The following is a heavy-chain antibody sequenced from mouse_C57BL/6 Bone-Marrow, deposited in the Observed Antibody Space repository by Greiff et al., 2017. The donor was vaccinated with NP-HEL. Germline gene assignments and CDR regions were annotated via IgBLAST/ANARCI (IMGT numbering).Heavy chain of an antibody. CDR3: AKNEDGYYGFDY. CDR2: IWSGGST. Sequence: VQLVESGPGLVQPSQSLSITCTVSGFSLTSYGVHWVRQPPGKGLEWLGVIWSGGSTDYNAAFISRLSISKDNSKSQVFFKMNSLQADDTAIYYCAKNEDGYYGFDYWGQGTTLTVSS. CDR1: GFSLTSYG. J-gene: IGHJ2*01. D-gene: IGHD2-3*01. V-gene: IGHV2-4*01.